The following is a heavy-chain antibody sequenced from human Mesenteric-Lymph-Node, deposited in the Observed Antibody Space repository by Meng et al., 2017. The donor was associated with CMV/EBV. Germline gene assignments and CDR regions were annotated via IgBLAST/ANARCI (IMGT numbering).Heavy chain of an antibody. J-gene: IGHJ5*02. V-gene: IGHV6-1*01. Sequence: ISGDSVSNNGAAWNWIRQSPARGLEWLGRTYYRSKWYNEYAVSVKSRITINPDTSKNQFSLQLNSVTPEDTAVYYCSREYSSRLDPWGQGTLVTVSS. D-gene: IGHD2-21*01. CDR3: SREYSSRLDP. CDR1: GDSVSNNGAA. CDR2: TYYRSKWYN.